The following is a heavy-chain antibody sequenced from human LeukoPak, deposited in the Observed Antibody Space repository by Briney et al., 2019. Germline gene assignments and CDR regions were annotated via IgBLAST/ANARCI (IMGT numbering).Heavy chain of an antibody. J-gene: IGHJ4*02. Sequence: SETLSLTCAVYGGSFSGYYWTWIRQPPGKGLEWIGEINHSGSTNYNPSLKSRVTISVDTSKNQFSLKLSSVTAADTAVYYCARGYQPGIAAAGYYWGQGTLVTVSS. CDR2: INHSGST. V-gene: IGHV4-34*01. CDR1: GGSFSGYY. D-gene: IGHD6-13*01. CDR3: ARGYQPGIAAAGYY.